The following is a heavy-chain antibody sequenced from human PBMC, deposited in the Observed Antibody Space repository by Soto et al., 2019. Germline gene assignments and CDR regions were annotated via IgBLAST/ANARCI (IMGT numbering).Heavy chain of an antibody. Sequence: GGSLRLSCAASGFTFSSYAMSWVRQAPGKGLEWVSAISGSGGSTYYADSVKGRFTISRDNSKNTLYLQMNSLRAEDTAVYYCAKEVQGYCSGGSCYRWYDPWGQGTLVTVSS. D-gene: IGHD2-15*01. CDR1: GFTFSSYA. J-gene: IGHJ5*02. V-gene: IGHV3-23*01. CDR3: AKEVQGYCSGGSCYRWYDP. CDR2: ISGSGGST.